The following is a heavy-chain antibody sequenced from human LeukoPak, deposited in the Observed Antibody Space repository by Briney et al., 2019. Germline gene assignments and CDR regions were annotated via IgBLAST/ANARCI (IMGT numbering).Heavy chain of an antibody. J-gene: IGHJ4*02. Sequence: GASVKISCKASGYTFTNYYMHWVRQAPGQGLEWMGIINPIDWSRSYAQKFQGRVTMNRDTSKSTVYMELSSLRSEDTAAYYCVRAYNREAVTGPTNAPFDYWGQGTLVPVCS. V-gene: IGHV1-46*01. CDR2: INPIDWSR. D-gene: IGHD6-19*01. CDR1: GYTFTNYY. CDR3: VRAYNREAVTGPTNAPFDY.